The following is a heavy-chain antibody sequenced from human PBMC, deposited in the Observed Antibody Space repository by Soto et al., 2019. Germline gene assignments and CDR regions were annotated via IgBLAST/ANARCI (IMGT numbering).Heavy chain of an antibody. CDR3: AKDRSYYDSSGSLEGYAFDI. CDR2: ISYDGSNK. V-gene: IGHV3-30*18. Sequence: GGSLRLSCAASGFTFSSYGMHWVRQAPGKGLEWVAVISYDGSNKYYADSVKGRFTISRDNSKNTLYLQMNSLRAEDTAVYYCAKDRSYYDSSGSLEGYAFDIWGQGTMVTVSS. CDR1: GFTFSSYG. D-gene: IGHD3-22*01. J-gene: IGHJ3*02.